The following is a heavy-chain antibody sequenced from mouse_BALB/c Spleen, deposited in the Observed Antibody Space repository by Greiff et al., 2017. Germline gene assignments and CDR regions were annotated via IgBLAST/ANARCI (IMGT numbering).Heavy chain of an antibody. CDR1: GFTFSSFG. CDR2: ISSGSSTI. V-gene: IGHV5-17*02. J-gene: IGHJ3*01. Sequence: EVKLMESGGGLVQPGGSRKLSCAASGFTFSSFGMHWVRQAPEKGLEWVAYISSGSSTIYYADTVKGRFTISRDNARNILYLQMSSLRSEDTAMYYCARGLMGGLRAWFAYWGQGTLVTVSA. D-gene: IGHD2-4*01. CDR3: ARGLMGGLRAWFAY.